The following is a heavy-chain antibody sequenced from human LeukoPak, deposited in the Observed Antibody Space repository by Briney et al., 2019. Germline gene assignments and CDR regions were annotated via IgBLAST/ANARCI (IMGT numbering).Heavy chain of an antibody. Sequence: GRSLRLSCAASGFTFSDYGMHWVRQAPGKGLEWVAIIWYDGSNDYYADSVKGRFTISRDNSKNTLYLQMNSLRSEDTAVYYCARDRAPLVPYYFDYWGQGTLVTVSS. V-gene: IGHV3-33*01. CDR3: ARDRAPLVPYYFDY. CDR1: GFTFSDYG. D-gene: IGHD6-6*01. CDR2: IWYDGSND. J-gene: IGHJ4*02.